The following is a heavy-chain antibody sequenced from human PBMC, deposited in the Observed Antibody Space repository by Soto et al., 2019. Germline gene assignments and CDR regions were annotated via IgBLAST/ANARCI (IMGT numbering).Heavy chain of an antibody. CDR1: VGTFSSYA. J-gene: IGHJ5*02. V-gene: IGHV1-69*06. Sequence: QVQLVQSGAEVKKPGSSVKVSCKASVGTFSSYAISWVRQAPGQGREWMGGIIPIFGTANYAQKFQGRVTITADKSTSTAYMELSSLRSEDTAVYYCARHDYYDSSGYYYGGVWFDPWGQGTLVTVSS. CDR2: IIPIFGTA. D-gene: IGHD3-22*01. CDR3: ARHDYYDSSGYYYGGVWFDP.